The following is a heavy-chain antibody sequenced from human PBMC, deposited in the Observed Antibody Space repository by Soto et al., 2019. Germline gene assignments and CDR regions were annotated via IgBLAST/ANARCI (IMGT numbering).Heavy chain of an antibody. CDR3: VRATYFSDSSGYTRCLDY. V-gene: IGHV3-72*01. CDR2: SRNRVNNFST. Sequence: PGGSLRLSCTVSAVSEFSFSDQYMDWVRQAPGKGLEWVGRSRNRVNNFSTAYAASVQGRFTISRDESKNTVYLQMHSLKTDDTAVYYCVRATYFSDSSGYTRCLDYWGQGTLVTVSS. J-gene: IGHJ4*02. D-gene: IGHD3-22*01. CDR1: AVSEFSFSDQY.